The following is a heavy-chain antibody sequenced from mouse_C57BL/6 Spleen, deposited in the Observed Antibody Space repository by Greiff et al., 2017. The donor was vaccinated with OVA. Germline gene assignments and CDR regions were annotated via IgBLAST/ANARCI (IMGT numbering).Heavy chain of an antibody. J-gene: IGHJ2*01. Sequence: QVTLKESGPELVKPGASVKISCKASGYAFSSSWLNWVKQRPGKGLEWIGRIYPGDGDTNSNGKFKGKATLTADKSSSTAYMQLSSLTSEDSAVYFCARRSTTVVAYYFDYWGQGTTLTVSS. CDR1: GYAFSSSW. V-gene: IGHV1-82*01. CDR3: ARRSTTVVAYYFDY. CDR2: IYPGDGDT. D-gene: IGHD1-1*01.